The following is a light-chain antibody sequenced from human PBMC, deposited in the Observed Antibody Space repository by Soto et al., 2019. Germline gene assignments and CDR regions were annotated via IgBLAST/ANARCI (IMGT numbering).Light chain of an antibody. Sequence: DIVMTQSPDSLPVSLGERATINCKSSQSLLYSSNNKNYLAWYQQKPGQPPKLLIFWASTRESGVPDRFSSSGSGTDFTLTISRLQAEDVPVYSCQQYYYTPYSFGKGTKLEIK. J-gene: IGKJ2*03. CDR2: WAS. CDR3: QQYYYTPYS. V-gene: IGKV4-1*01. CDR1: QSLLYSSNNKNY.